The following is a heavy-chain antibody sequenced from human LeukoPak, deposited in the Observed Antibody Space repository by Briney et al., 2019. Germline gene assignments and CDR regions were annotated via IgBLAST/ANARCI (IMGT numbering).Heavy chain of an antibody. CDR3: ARDVGYWYFDL. CDR2: ISSSITYI. Sequence: GGSLRLSCAASEFIFSSYSMNWVRQAPGKGLEWVSSISSSITYIYYADSVKGRFTTSRDNAKNSLYLQMNSLRAEDTAVYYCARDVGYWYFDLWGRGTLVTVSS. J-gene: IGHJ2*01. V-gene: IGHV3-21*01. CDR1: EFIFSSYS. D-gene: IGHD2-15*01.